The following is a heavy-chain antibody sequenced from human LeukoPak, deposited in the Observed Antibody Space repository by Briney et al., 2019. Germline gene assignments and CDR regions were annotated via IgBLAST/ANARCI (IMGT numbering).Heavy chain of an antibody. J-gene: IGHJ4*02. CDR3: AGDPRIIPADDYFDY. CDR1: GFSFSIYN. Sequence: GGSLRLSCEASGFSFSIYNMNWVRLAPGKGLEWVSSISGSSSHVWYADSVKGRFTSSRDNAKNSLYLQMSSLRVEDTAVYYCAGDPRIIPADDYFDYWGQGTLVTVSS. D-gene: IGHD5-12*01. V-gene: IGHV3-21*01. CDR2: ISGSSSHV.